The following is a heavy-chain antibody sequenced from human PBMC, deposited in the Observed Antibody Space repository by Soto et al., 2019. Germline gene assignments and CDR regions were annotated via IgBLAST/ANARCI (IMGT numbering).Heavy chain of an antibody. CDR3: AKDNDRGVINYFDY. J-gene: IGHJ4*02. V-gene: IGHV3-23*01. D-gene: IGHD3-10*02. CDR1: GFTFSSYW. Sequence: PGGSLRLSCAASGFTFSSYWMSWVRQAPGKGLEWVAYISGSGSGTYYADSVKGRFTISRDNSKNTLYLQMNSLRAEDTAVYYCAKDNDRGVINYFDYWGQGTLVTVSS. CDR2: ISGSGSGT.